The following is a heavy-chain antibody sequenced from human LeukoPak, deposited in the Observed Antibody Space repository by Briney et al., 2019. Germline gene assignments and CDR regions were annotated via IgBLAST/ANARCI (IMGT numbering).Heavy chain of an antibody. Sequence: GGFLRLSCAASGFNFSSYGKHLVRPAPGEGLGVVAVIWYDGLNKYYADSVKGRFTISRDNSKNTLYLEMNSMRAEETGVYYCASRQYGSGVLGYWGQGTLVTVSS. CDR1: GFNFSSYG. J-gene: IGHJ4*02. CDR3: ASRQYGSGVLGY. D-gene: IGHD3-10*01. V-gene: IGHV3-33*01. CDR2: IWYDGLNK.